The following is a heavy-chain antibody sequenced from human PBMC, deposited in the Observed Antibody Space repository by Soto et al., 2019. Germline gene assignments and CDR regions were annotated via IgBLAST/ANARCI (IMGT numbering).Heavy chain of an antibody. D-gene: IGHD4-17*01. V-gene: IGHV4-30-4*01. CDR2: IYYSGST. CDR3: ARGTDYGDYGGGDAFDI. J-gene: IGHJ3*02. CDR1: GGSISSGDYY. Sequence: SETLSITCTVSGGSISSGDYYWSWIRQPPGKGLEWIGYIYYSGSTYYNPSLKSRVTISVDTSKNQFSLKLSSVTAADTAVYYCARGTDYGDYGGGDAFDIWGQGTMVTVSS.